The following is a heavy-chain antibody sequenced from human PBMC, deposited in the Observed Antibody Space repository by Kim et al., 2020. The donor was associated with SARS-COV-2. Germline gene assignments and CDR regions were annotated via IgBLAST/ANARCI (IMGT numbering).Heavy chain of an antibody. Sequence: GGSLRLSCVASGFTFTDYAVSWVRQTPGKGPEWVAEISGSGGSSHYADPVKGRFSISRDNSKKTVYLQMNSLRADDSAIYYCAREIEYNNHVFDYWGQGT. D-gene: IGHD6-6*01. CDR2: ISGSGGSS. CDR3: AREIEYNNHVFDY. J-gene: IGHJ4*02. CDR1: GFTFTDYA. V-gene: IGHV3-23*01.